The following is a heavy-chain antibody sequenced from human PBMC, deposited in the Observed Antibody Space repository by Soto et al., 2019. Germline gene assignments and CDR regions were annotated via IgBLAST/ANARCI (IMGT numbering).Heavy chain of an antibody. D-gene: IGHD6-13*01. Sequence: GVPVELSCKERGFAFACYCLSWLRHYHGKGLEWMGWISAYNGNTNYAQKLQGRVTMTTDTSTSTAYMELRSLRSDDTAVYSCARVGEAPHSNSWTHYYHHGMDVWGHGTTVTVSS. V-gene: IGHV1-18*01. CDR1: GFAFACYC. CDR3: ARVGEAPHSNSWTHYYHHGMDV. CDR2: ISAYNGNT. J-gene: IGHJ6*02.